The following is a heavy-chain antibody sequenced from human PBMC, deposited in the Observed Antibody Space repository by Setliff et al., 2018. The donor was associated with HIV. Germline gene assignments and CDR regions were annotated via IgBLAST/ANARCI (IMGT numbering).Heavy chain of an antibody. CDR3: SRSGVPPYYYYGMDV. CDR1: GYTFTTYG. J-gene: IGHJ6*02. V-gene: IGHV1-18*04. CDR2: INSYNGNT. Sequence: ASVKVSCKASGYTFTTYGVNCVRQAPGQGLEWMGWINSYNGNTKFAQKFQGRVTMTTDTSTTTAFMELRSLKADDTGIYYCSRSGVPPYYYYGMDVWGQGTTVTVSS. D-gene: IGHD3-10*01.